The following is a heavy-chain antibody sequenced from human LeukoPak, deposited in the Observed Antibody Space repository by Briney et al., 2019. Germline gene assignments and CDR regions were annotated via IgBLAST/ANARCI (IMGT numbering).Heavy chain of an antibody. CDR2: IYHSGST. J-gene: IGHJ4*02. CDR1: GASISSNNW. V-gene: IGHV4-4*02. D-gene: IGHD5-18*01. Sequence: PSETLSLTCAVSGASISSNNWWTWVRPPPGKGLEWIGEIYHSGSTNYNPALKSRVTMSVDTSKNQFSLKLSSVTAADTAVYYCARGTAMDVWGQGTLVTVSS. CDR3: ARGTAMDV.